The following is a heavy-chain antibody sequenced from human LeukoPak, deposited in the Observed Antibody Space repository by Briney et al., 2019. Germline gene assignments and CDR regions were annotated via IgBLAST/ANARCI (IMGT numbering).Heavy chain of an antibody. V-gene: IGHV1-2*02. D-gene: IGHD2-21*02. CDR2: INPNSGGT. J-gene: IGHJ4*02. CDR3: ARGSVVVVTAIWVMDYFDY. Sequence: ASVKVSCKASGYTFTGYYMHWVRQAPGQGLEWMGWINPNSGGTNYAQKFQGRVTMTRDTSISTAYMELSRLRSDDTAVYYCARGSVVVVTAIWVMDYFDYWGQGTLVTVSS. CDR1: GYTFTGYY.